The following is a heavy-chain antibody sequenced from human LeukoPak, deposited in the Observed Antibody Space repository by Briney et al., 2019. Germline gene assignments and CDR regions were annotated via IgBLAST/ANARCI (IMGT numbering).Heavy chain of an antibody. D-gene: IGHD3-10*01. J-gene: IGHJ5*02. V-gene: IGHV4-4*07. CDR1: GGSIHSY. CDR2: ISGSGTI. Sequence: SETLSLTCTVSGGSIHSYWSWIRQPAGKGLEWIGRISGSGTITYDPALQSRLTISIDTSKNQFSLKLMSVTAADTAVYYCARDSGTTGEVKFDPWGQGTLVTVSS. CDR3: ARDSGTTGEVKFDP.